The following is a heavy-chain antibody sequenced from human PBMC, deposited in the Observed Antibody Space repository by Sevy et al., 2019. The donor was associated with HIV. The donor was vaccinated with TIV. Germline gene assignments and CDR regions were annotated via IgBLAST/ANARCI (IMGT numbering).Heavy chain of an antibody. Sequence: GGSLRLSCGASGFTFSSYGMSWVRQAPGKGLEWISTISESDERIKQADSVKGRFTISRDNSRKIQYLQMRSLRAEDTAVYYCARNLGALPNYYYGVDVWGQGTTVTVSS. V-gene: IGHV3-23*01. D-gene: IGHD6-6*01. J-gene: IGHJ6*02. CDR3: ARNLGALPNYYYGVDV. CDR2: ISESDERI. CDR1: GFTFSSYG.